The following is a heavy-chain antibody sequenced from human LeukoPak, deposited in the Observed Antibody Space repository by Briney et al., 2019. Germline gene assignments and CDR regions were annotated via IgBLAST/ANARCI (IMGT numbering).Heavy chain of an antibody. D-gene: IGHD3-16*02. V-gene: IGHV4-59*01. CDR2: IYYSGST. J-gene: IGHJ4*02. CDR3: ARVAYDYVWGSYRYVFDY. CDR1: GGSISSYY. Sequence: SETLSLTCTVSGGSISSYYWSWIRQPPGRGLEWIGSIYYSGSTYYNPSLKSRVTISVDTSKNQFSLKLSSVTAADTAVYYCARVAYDYVWGSYRYVFDYWGQGTLVTVSS.